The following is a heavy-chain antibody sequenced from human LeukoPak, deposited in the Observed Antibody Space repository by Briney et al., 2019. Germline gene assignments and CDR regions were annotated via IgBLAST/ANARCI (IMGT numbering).Heavy chain of an antibody. CDR1: GYTLTELS. CDR3: ATAVHGDYGAISWYFDL. D-gene: IGHD4-17*01. Sequence: ASVKVSCKVSGYTLTELSMHWVRQAPGKGLGWMGGFDPEDGETIYAQKFQGRVTMTEDTSTDTAYMELSSLRSEDTAVYYCATAVHGDYGAISWYFDLWGRGTLVTVSS. V-gene: IGHV1-24*01. J-gene: IGHJ2*01. CDR2: FDPEDGET.